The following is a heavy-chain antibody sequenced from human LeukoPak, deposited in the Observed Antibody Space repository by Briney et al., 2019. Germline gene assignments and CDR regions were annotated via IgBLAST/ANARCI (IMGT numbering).Heavy chain of an antibody. Sequence: ASVKVSCKASGYPFSIYDINWVRQATGQGLEWMGWMNPKSGNTGYAQKFRDRVTMTRNTSISTAYMELRSLTSADTAVYYCATRIGGRTSRSLGKRMYENWFDPWGQGTQVTVFS. J-gene: IGHJ5*02. D-gene: IGHD3-16*01. V-gene: IGHV1-8*01. CDR2: MNPKSGNT. CDR3: ATRIGGRTSRSLGKRMYENWFDP. CDR1: GYPFSIYD.